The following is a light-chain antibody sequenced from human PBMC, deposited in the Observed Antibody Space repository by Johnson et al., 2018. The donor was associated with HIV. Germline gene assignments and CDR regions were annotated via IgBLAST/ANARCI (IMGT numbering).Light chain of an antibody. CDR1: SSTIGNNF. Sequence: QSLLTQPPSVSAAPGQKVTISCSGSSSTIGNNFVSWYQVLPGTAPKLLIYKDNERPSGIPDRFSGSKSGTSATLAITGLQTGGEADYYCGTWDTSLSAGGVFGTGTKVTVL. CDR3: GTWDTSLSAGGV. CDR2: KDN. J-gene: IGLJ1*01. V-gene: IGLV1-51*02.